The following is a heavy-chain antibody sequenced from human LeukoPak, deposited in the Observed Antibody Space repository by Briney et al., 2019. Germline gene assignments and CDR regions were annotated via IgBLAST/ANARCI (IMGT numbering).Heavy chain of an antibody. V-gene: IGHV4-61*02. CDR1: GGSISSGSYY. J-gene: IGHJ4*02. Sequence: PSQTLSLTCSVSGGSISSGSYYWSWIRQPAGKGLEWIGRIYTSGSTNYNPSLKSRVTISVDTSKNQFSLKLSSVTAADTAVYYCARSPGGDYYFDYWGQGTLVTVSS. CDR2: IYTSGST. CDR3: ARSPGGDYYFDY. D-gene: IGHD3-16*01.